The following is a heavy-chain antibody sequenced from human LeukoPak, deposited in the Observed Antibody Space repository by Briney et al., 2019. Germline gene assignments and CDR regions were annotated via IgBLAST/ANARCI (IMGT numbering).Heavy chain of an antibody. CDR2: INHSGST. Sequence: SETLSLTRTVSGYSISSGYYWGWIRQPPGKGLEWIGEINHSGSTNYNPSLKSRVTISVDTSKNQFSLKLSSVTAADTAVYYCARNGAGGLDNWGQGTLVTVSS. J-gene: IGHJ4*02. V-gene: IGHV4-38-2*02. CDR1: GYSISSGYY. CDR3: ARNGAGGLDN. D-gene: IGHD3-16*01.